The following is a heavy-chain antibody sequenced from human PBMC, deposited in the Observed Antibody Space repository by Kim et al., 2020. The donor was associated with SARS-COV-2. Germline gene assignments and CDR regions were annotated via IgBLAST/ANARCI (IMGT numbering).Heavy chain of an antibody. CDR1: GGSISSSYYY. CDR3: DCANRVWVQCTANWYFDL. J-gene: IGHJ2*01. CDR2: NYDSGSS. Sequence: SETLSLTCTVSGGSISSSYYYWSWIRQPPGKGLEWIVYNYDSGSSNSNPTSRSTITIATYTNQIHFNLSPVSAAATAASYCDCANRVWVQCTANWYFDL. V-gene: IGHV4-39*06. D-gene: IGHD1-1*01.